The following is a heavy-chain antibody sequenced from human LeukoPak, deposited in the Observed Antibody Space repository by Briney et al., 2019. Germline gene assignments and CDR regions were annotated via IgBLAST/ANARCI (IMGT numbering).Heavy chain of an antibody. CDR1: GYTFTSYG. CDR2: ISAYNGNT. V-gene: IGHV1-18*01. Sequence: ASVKVSCKASGYTFTSYGISWVRQAPGQGLEWMGWISAYNGNTNYAQKLQGRVTMTTDTSTSTAYMELRSLRSDVTAVYYCARMGYCSSTSCLWGGYYYYYYGMDVWGQGTTVTVSS. J-gene: IGHJ6*02. CDR3: ARMGYCSSTSCLWGGYYYYYYGMDV. D-gene: IGHD2-2*01.